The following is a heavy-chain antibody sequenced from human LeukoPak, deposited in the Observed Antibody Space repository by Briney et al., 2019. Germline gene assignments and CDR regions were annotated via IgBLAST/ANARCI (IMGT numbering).Heavy chain of an antibody. CDR3: ARLEGLGPVVVPAANDWFDP. Sequence: SETLSLTCTVSGGSISSYYWSWIRRPPGKGLEWIGYIYYSGSTNYNPSLKSRVTISVDTPKNQFSLKLSSVTAADTAVYYCARLEGLGPVVVPAANDWFDPWGQGTLVTVSS. J-gene: IGHJ5*02. V-gene: IGHV4-59*01. CDR1: GGSISSYY. D-gene: IGHD2-2*01. CDR2: IYYSGST.